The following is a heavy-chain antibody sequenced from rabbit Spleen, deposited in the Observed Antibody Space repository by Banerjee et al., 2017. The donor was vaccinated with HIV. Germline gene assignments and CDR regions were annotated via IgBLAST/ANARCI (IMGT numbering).Heavy chain of an antibody. CDR1: GFSFSSSYY. CDR3: ARDKELAIWGYEFDL. J-gene: IGHJ4*01. V-gene: IGHV1S45*01. Sequence: QEQLVESGGDLVQPEGSLTLTCTASGFSFSSSYYMSWVRQAPGKGLEWIGYIDPIFGSTYYASWVNGRFTISSHNAQNTLYLQLNSLTAADTAIYFCARDKELAIWGYEFDLWGPGTLVTVS. D-gene: IGHD3-1*01. CDR2: IDPIFGST.